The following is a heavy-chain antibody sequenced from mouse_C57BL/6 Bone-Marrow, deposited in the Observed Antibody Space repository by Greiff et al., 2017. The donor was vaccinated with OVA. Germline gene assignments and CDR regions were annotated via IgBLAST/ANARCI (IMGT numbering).Heavy chain of an antibody. CDR1: GYTFTDYY. Sequence: QVQLKESGAELVRPGASVKLSCKASGYTFTDYYINWVQQRPGQGLEWIARIYPGSGNIYYTEKVKGQVTLTAEKTSSTAYMQLSSLTSEDSAVYFCARSATWFAYWGQGTLVTVSA. CDR2: IYPGSGNI. V-gene: IGHV1-76*01. CDR3: ARSATWFAY. J-gene: IGHJ3*01.